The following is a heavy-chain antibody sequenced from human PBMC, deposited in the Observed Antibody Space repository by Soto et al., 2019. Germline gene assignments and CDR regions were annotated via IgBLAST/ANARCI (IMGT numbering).Heavy chain of an antibody. Sequence: SETLSLTCTVSGGSISSYYWSWIRQPPGKGLEWIGSIYYSGSTYYNPSLKSRVTISVDTSKNQFSLKLSSVTAADTAVYYCARLSHSGWYGFDYFDYWGQGTLVTVSS. J-gene: IGHJ4*02. CDR1: GGSISSYY. CDR3: ARLSHSGWYGFDYFDY. V-gene: IGHV4-59*05. CDR2: IYYSGST. D-gene: IGHD6-19*01.